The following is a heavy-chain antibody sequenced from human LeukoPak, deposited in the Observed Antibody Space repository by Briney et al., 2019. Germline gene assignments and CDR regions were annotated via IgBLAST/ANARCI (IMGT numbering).Heavy chain of an antibody. CDR1: GVSISGTNYY. Sequence: SETLSLTCDVSGVSISGTNYYWGWIRQPPGMGLEWIGSIHYRLPTFYNPLLKSRVTISVDTSKNQISLRLRSVTAADTAVYYCARHEEEDGYNAKTPDYWGQGTLVTVPP. CDR2: IHYRLPT. V-gene: IGHV4-39*01. CDR3: ARHEEEDGYNAKTPDY. D-gene: IGHD5-24*01. J-gene: IGHJ4*02.